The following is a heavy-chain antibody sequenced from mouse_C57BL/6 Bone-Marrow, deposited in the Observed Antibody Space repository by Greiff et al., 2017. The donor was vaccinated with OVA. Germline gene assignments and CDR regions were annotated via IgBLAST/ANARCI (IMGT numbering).Heavy chain of an antibody. D-gene: IGHD4-1*01. CDR1: GFTFSDYG. V-gene: IGHV5-17*01. CDR2: ISSGSSTI. CDR3: ARANWANYAMDY. Sequence: DVHLVESGGGLVKPGGSLKLSCAASGFTFSDYGMHWVRQAPEKGLEWVAYISSGSSTIYYADTVKGRFTISRDNAKNTLFMQMTSLRSEDTAMYYCARANWANYAMDYWGQGTTVTVSS. J-gene: IGHJ4*01.